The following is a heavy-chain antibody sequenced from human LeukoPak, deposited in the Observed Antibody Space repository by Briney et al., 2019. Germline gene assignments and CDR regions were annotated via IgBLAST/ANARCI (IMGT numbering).Heavy chain of an antibody. Sequence: SETLSLTCTVSGGSISSGGYYWSWIRQPPGKGLEWIGYIYYSGSTYYNPSLKSRVTISVDTSKNQFSLKLSSVTAADTAVYYCARADIYGNRVIDYWGQGTLVTVSS. CDR3: ARADIYGNRVIDY. CDR2: IYYSGST. J-gene: IGHJ4*02. CDR1: GGSISSGGYY. V-gene: IGHV4-30-4*08. D-gene: IGHD5-12*01.